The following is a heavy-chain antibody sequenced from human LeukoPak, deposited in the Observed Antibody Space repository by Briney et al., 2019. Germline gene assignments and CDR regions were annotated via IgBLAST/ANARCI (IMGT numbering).Heavy chain of an antibody. CDR1: GFTFSSYV. CDR2: ISGSGGST. D-gene: IGHD3-3*01. J-gene: IGHJ5*02. CDR3: AKIGYYDFWSGYSS. Sequence: PGGSLRLSCAASGFTFSSYVMSWVRQAPGKGLEWVSAISGSGGSTYYADSVKGRFTISRDNSKNTLYLQMNSLRAEDTAVYYCAKIGYYDFWSGYSSSGQGTLVTVSS. V-gene: IGHV3-23*01.